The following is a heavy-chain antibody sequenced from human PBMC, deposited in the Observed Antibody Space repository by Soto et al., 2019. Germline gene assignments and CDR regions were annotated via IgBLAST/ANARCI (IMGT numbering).Heavy chain of an antibody. Sequence: EVPLVESGGGLVQPGGSLRLSCAASGFTFSSYWMRWVRQAPGKGLEWVANIKQDGSEKYYVDSVKGRFTISRDNAKNSLYLQMNGLRAVDTAVYYCARSIAARRNWFDPWGQGTLVTVSS. V-gene: IGHV3-7*01. CDR2: IKQDGSEK. J-gene: IGHJ5*02. CDR3: ARSIAARRNWFDP. D-gene: IGHD6-6*01. CDR1: GFTFSSYW.